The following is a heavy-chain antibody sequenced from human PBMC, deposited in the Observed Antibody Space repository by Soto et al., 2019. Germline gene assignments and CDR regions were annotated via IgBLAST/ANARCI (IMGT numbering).Heavy chain of an antibody. J-gene: IGHJ4*02. CDR1: GYTFTSYA. CDR3: ARAGDDCSAAKCYVIDY. D-gene: IGHD2-2*01. Sequence: GASVKVSFKASGYTFTSYAMHWVRQAPGQSLEWMGWINTGKGNTKYSQNFQGRVTITSDTSASTAYMDLSSLRSEDTAMYYCARAGDDCSAAKCYVIDYWGQGTLVTVSS. V-gene: IGHV1-3*04. CDR2: INTGKGNT.